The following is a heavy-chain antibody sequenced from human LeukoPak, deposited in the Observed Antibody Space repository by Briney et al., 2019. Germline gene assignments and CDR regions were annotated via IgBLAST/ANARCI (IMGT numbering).Heavy chain of an antibody. Sequence: PGGSLRLSCAASGFTFSSYAMHWVRQAPGKGLEWVAVISYDGSNKYYADSVKGRFTISRDNSKNTLFLQMNSLRAEDTAVYYCAKPYHYYDSSGPKSYWGQGTLVTVSA. J-gene: IGHJ4*02. D-gene: IGHD3-22*01. V-gene: IGHV3-30*14. CDR1: GFTFSSYA. CDR3: AKPYHYYDSSGPKSY. CDR2: ISYDGSNK.